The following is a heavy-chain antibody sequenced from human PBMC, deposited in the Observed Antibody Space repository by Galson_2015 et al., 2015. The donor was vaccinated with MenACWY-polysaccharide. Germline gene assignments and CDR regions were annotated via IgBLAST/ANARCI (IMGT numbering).Heavy chain of an antibody. V-gene: IGHV3-74*01. D-gene: IGHD3-16*01. J-gene: IGHJ4*02. Sequence: SLRLSCAASGFTFSGNGMHWVRQAPGEGLEWVSRITSDGSSPSSADSEKGRFTPTRANAKTQLSLQMNSLSAEDPAVYYCARGGGRFPENYYFDYWGQGTLVTVSS. CDR1: GFTFSGNG. CDR3: ARGGGRFPENYYFDY. CDR2: ITSDGSSP.